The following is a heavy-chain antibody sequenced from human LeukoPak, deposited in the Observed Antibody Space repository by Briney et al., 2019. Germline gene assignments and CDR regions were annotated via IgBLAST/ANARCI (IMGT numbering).Heavy chain of an antibody. Sequence: ASVKVSCKVFGYAFTSYGISGVRQSPGQGFEWMGWISGYNGNTNYAQKLQGSITMTTHTSTSTAYMELRSLRSDDTAVYYCARDPLDYGDYWGQGTLVTVSS. CDR2: ISGYNGNT. CDR1: GYAFTSYG. CDR3: ARDPLDYGDY. J-gene: IGHJ4*02. V-gene: IGHV1-18*04.